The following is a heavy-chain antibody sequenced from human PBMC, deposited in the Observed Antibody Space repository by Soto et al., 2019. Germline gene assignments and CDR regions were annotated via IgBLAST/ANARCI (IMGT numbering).Heavy chain of an antibody. CDR2: ISGSGGST. D-gene: IGHD6-13*01. CDR3: AIDQSSSWYEIGY. V-gene: IGHV3-23*01. CDR1: GFTFSNYA. J-gene: IGHJ4*02. Sequence: EVQLLESGGGLVQPGGSLRLSCAASGFTFSNYAVTWVRQAPGKGLEWVSTISGSGGSTYYADSVKGRFTISRDNSKNSLYLQMNSRRAVDTAVYYCAIDQSSSWYEIGYWGQGTLVTVSS.